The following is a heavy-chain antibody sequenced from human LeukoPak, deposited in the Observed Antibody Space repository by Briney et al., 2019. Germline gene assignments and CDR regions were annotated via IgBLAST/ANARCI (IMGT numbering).Heavy chain of an antibody. V-gene: IGHV1-69*06. CDR3: ARAGYCSGGSCYAAPDDAFDI. J-gene: IGHJ3*02. CDR1: GGTFSSYA. CDR2: IIPIFGTA. D-gene: IGHD2-15*01. Sequence: GASVKVSCKASGGTFSSYAISWVRQAPGQGLEWMGGIIPIFGTANYAQKFQGRVTITADKSTSTAYMELSSLRSEGTAVYYCARAGYCSGGSCYAAPDDAFDIWGQGTMVTVSS.